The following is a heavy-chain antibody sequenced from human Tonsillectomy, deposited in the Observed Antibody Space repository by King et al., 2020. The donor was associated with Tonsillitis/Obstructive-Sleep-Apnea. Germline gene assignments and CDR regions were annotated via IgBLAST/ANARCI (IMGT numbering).Heavy chain of an antibody. CDR1: GFNFNNAW. CDR3: TTGHSSGWYPLGCFDF. Sequence: VQLVESGGDLVKPGGSLRLSCAASGFNFNNAWMSWVRQAPGRGLEWGGRIKSKIDGWTTDYTAPGKGRFTISRDDSKNTLYLQMNSLRTEDTGVYYCTTGHSSGWYPLGCFDFWGQGTLVTVSS. CDR2: IKSKIDGWTT. D-gene: IGHD6-13*01. J-gene: IGHJ4*02. V-gene: IGHV3-15*01.